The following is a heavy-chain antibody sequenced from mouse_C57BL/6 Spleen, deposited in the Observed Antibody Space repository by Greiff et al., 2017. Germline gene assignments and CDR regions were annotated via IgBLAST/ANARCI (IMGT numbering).Heavy chain of an antibody. CDR3: ASSYDYDGYYFDY. V-gene: IGHV1-81*01. CDR2: IYPRSGNT. CDR1: GYTFTSYG. J-gene: IGHJ2*01. Sequence: QQSCKASGYTFTSYGISWVKQRTGQGLEWIGEIYPRSGNTYYNEKFKGKATLTADKSSSTAYMELRSLTSEDSAVYFCASSYDYDGYYFDYWGQGTTLTVSS. D-gene: IGHD2-4*01.